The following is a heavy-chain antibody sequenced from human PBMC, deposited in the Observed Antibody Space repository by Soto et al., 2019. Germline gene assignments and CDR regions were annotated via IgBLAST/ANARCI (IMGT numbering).Heavy chain of an antibody. Sequence: GGSLRLSCAASGFSFDSYWMTWVRQTPGKRLEWVANIGLDGSPTYYVDSVKGRFTISRDNAKNSLYLQMNSLRAEDTAVYYCARDDVLCDGGRCYGVPLDVWGKGTTVTVSS. CDR1: GFSFDSYW. J-gene: IGHJ6*04. D-gene: IGHD2-15*01. CDR3: ARDDVLCDGGRCYGVPLDV. V-gene: IGHV3-7*01. CDR2: IGLDGSPT.